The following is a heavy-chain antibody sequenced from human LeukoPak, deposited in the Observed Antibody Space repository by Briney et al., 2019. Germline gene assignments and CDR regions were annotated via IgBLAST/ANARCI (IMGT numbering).Heavy chain of an antibody. CDR1: GYTFTSYG. D-gene: IGHD3-9*01. J-gene: IGHJ6*02. CDR3: GRDYDILTGYSYYYGMDV. V-gene: IGHV1-18*01. CDR2: ISAYNGNT. Sequence: ASVKVSCKASGYTFTSYGIGWVRQAPGQGLEWMGWISAYNGNTNYAQKLQGRVTMTTDTSTSTAYMELRSLRPDDTAVYYCGRDYDILTGYSYYYGMDVWGQGTTVTVSS.